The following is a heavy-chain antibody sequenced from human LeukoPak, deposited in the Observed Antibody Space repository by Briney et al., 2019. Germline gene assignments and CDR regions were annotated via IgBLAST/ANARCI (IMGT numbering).Heavy chain of an antibody. V-gene: IGHV4-59*01. CDR3: ARGGIGAAGPVGY. CDR1: GGSISRYY. CDR2: IYYSGST. Sequence: SETLSLTCTASGGSISRYYWSWIRQPPGKRLEWIGYIYYSGSTNYNPSLKSRVTISVDTSKNQFSLKLSSVTAADTAVYYCARGGIGAAGPVGYWGQGTLVTVSS. J-gene: IGHJ4*02. D-gene: IGHD6-13*01.